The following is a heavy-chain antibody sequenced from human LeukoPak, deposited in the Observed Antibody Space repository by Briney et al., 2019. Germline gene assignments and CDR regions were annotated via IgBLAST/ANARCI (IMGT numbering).Heavy chain of an antibody. CDR2: ISSSGSTI. Sequence: PGGSLRLSCAASGFTFNDYYMSWIRQAPGKGLEWVSYISSSGSTIYYEDSVKGRFTMSRDNAKNSLYLQMNSLRAEDTAVYYCATSRYLRSSERYFDYWGQGTLVTVSS. CDR3: ATSRYLRSSERYFDY. CDR1: GFTFNDYY. D-gene: IGHD3-9*01. V-gene: IGHV3-11*04. J-gene: IGHJ4*02.